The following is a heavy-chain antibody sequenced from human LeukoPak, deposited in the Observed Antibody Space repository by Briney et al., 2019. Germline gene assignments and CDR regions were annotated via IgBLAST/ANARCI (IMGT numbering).Heavy chain of an antibody. J-gene: IGHJ4*02. Sequence: ASVKVSCKASGYIFTSYAMHWVRQAPGQGLEWMGWINPNSGGTNYAQKFQGWVTMTRDTSISTAYMELSRLRSDDTAVYYCAREDIAFDYWGQGTLVTVSS. D-gene: IGHD2-15*01. CDR3: AREDIAFDY. CDR2: INPNSGGT. V-gene: IGHV1-2*04. CDR1: GYIFTSYA.